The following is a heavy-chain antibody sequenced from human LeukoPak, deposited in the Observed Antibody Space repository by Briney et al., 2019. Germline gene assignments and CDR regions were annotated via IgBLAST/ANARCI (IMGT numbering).Heavy chain of an antibody. Sequence: SETLSLTCAVYGGSFSGFYWSWIRQPPEKGLEWIGEIHHSGSTNYNPSLKSRVTISVDTSKNQFSLKLSSVTAADTAVYYCASHIALQYTPYYFDYWGQGTLVTVSS. V-gene: IGHV4-34*01. CDR1: GGSFSGFY. D-gene: IGHD2-21*01. CDR2: IHHSGST. J-gene: IGHJ4*02. CDR3: ASHIALQYTPYYFDY.